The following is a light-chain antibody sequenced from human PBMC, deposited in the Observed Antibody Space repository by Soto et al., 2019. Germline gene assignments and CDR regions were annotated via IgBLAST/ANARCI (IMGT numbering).Light chain of an antibody. Sequence: QAVVTQPPSASGTPGQRVTISCSGSSSNIGSNTVNWYQQLPGTALKLLIYSNNQRPSGVPDRFSGSKSGTSASLAISGLQSEDEADYYCAAWDDSRNYVFGTGTKLTVL. CDR1: SSNIGSNT. V-gene: IGLV1-44*01. CDR3: AAWDDSRNYV. CDR2: SNN. J-gene: IGLJ1*01.